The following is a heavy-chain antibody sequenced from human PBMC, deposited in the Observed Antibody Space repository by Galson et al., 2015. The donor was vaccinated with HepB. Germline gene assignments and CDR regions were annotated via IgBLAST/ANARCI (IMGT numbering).Heavy chain of an antibody. CDR2: IIPILGIA. CDR1: GGTFSSYA. D-gene: IGHD6-13*01. Sequence: SVKVSCKASGGTFSSYAISWVRQAPGQGLEWMGGIIPILGIANYAQKFQGRVTITADKSTSTAYMELSSLRSEDTAVYYCARGYSSSWDYGDYYYYMDVWGKGTTVTVSS. J-gene: IGHJ6*03. CDR3: ARGYSSSWDYGDYYYYMDV. V-gene: IGHV1-69*10.